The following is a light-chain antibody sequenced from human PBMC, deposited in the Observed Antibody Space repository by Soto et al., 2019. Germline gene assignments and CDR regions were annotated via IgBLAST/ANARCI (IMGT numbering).Light chain of an antibody. CDR1: SGDVGGYNY. CDR2: EVN. V-gene: IGLV2-8*01. CDR3: CSYAGSVL. J-gene: IGLJ3*02. Sequence: QSALTQPPSASGSPGQSVTISCTGTSGDVGGYNYVSWYQQHPGQAPKLMVYEVNKRPSGVPDRFSGSKSGNTASLTVSGLQAEGEADYYCCSYAGSVLFGGGTKLTGL.